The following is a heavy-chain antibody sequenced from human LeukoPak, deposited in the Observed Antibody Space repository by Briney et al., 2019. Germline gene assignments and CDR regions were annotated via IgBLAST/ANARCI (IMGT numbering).Heavy chain of an antibody. V-gene: IGHV4-4*07. CDR1: GGSITSYN. CDR2: IYSSGST. D-gene: IGHD4-17*01. Sequence: PSETLSLTCTVSGGSITSYNWSWIRQPAGKGLELIGRIYSSGSTNYNPSLKSRVTMSVDTSKNQFSLKLSSVTAADTAVYYCARDRRTVSSYYYHGVDVWGQGITVTVSS. J-gene: IGHJ6*02. CDR3: ARDRRTVSSYYYHGVDV.